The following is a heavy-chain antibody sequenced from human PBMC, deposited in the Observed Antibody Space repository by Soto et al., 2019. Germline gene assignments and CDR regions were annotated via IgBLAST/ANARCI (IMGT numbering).Heavy chain of an antibody. CDR1: GYTFTSYA. J-gene: IGHJ4*02. CDR3: ARESSSSCHDY. CDR2: ISAYNGNT. Sequence: ASVKVSCKASGYTFTSYAMHWVRQAPGQRLEWMGWISAYNGNTNYAQKLQGRVTMTTDTSTSTAYMELRSLRSDDTAVYYCARESSSSCHDYWGQGTLVTVSS. V-gene: IGHV1-18*01. D-gene: IGHD6-13*01.